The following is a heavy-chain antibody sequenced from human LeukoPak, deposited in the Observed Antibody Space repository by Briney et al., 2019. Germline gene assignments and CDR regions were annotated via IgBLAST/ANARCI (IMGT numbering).Heavy chain of an antibody. CDR2: IYYSGST. CDR3: ARADPTYYDFWSGYFGGAFDI. CDR1: GGSISSSSYY. J-gene: IGHJ3*02. V-gene: IGHV4-39*07. Sequence: LPETLSLTCTVSGGSISSSSYYWGWIRQPPGKGLEWIGSIYYSGSTYYNPSLKSRVTISVDTSKNQFSLKLSSVTAADTAVYYCARADPTYYDFWSGYFGGAFDIWGQETMVTVSS. D-gene: IGHD3-3*01.